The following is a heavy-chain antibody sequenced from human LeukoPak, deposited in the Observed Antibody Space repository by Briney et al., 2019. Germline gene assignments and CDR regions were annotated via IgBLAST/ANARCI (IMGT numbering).Heavy chain of an antibody. V-gene: IGHV4-31*03. CDR1: GGSISSGGYY. CDR2: IFYSGST. J-gene: IGHJ4*02. Sequence: PQTLSLTCTVSGGSISSGGYYWSWIRQHPGKGLEWVGYIFYSGSTYYNPSLKSRVTISVDTSKIQFSLKLSSVTAADTAVYYCARGDYGDNGFSCWGQGTLVTVSS. D-gene: IGHD4-17*01. CDR3: ARGDYGDNGFSC.